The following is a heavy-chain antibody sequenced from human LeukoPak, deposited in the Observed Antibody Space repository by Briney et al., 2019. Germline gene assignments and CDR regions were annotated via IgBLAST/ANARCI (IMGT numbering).Heavy chain of an antibody. V-gene: IGHV1-69*13. J-gene: IGHJ6*02. CDR2: IIPIFGTA. CDR1: GGTFSSYA. CDR3: ARDVHYGMDV. Sequence: APVKVSCKASGGTFSSYAISWVRQAPGQGLEWMGGIIPIFGTANYAQKFQGRVTITADESTSTAYMELSSLRSEDTAVYYCARDVHYGMDVWGQGTTVTVSS.